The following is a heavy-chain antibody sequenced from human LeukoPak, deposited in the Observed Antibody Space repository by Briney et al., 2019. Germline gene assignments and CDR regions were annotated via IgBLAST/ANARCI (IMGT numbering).Heavy chain of an antibody. CDR2: ISGSGGST. CDR1: GFTFSSYA. J-gene: IGHJ6*02. Sequence: PGGSLRLSCAASGFTFSSYAMGWVRQAPGKGLEWVSAISGSGGSTYYADSVKGRFTISRDNSKNTLYLQMNSLRAEDTAVYYCAKLGVSAFHYYGMDVWGQGTTVTVSS. D-gene: IGHD1-26*01. V-gene: IGHV3-23*01. CDR3: AKLGVSAFHYYGMDV.